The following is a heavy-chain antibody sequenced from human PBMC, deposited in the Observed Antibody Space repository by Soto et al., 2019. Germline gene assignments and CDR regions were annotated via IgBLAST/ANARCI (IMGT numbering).Heavy chain of an antibody. J-gene: IGHJ3*02. Sequence: QLQLQESGPGLVKPSETLSLTCSVSGGSISRSGHYWGWLRQPPGKGLQWIGSIYYTGNTYHNPSLKSRATISVDTSKNQFSLKLSAVTAADTAVYYCARQDCSGGSCPDAFDIWGQGILVTVS. CDR1: GGSISRSGHY. CDR3: ARQDCSGGSCPDAFDI. V-gene: IGHV4-39*01. CDR2: IYYTGNT. D-gene: IGHD2-15*01.